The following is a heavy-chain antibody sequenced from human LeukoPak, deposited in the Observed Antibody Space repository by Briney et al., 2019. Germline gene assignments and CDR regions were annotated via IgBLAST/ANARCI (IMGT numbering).Heavy chain of an antibody. Sequence: SETLSLTCTVSGGSISSSSYYWGWIRQPPGKGLEWIGSIYYSGSTYYNPSLKSRVTISVDTSKNQFSLKLSSVTAADTAVYYCARRTPDTMVVPRYFDLWGRGTLVTVSS. CDR2: IYYSGST. CDR1: GGSISSSSYY. D-gene: IGHD4-23*01. J-gene: IGHJ2*01. CDR3: ARRTPDTMVVPRYFDL. V-gene: IGHV4-39*01.